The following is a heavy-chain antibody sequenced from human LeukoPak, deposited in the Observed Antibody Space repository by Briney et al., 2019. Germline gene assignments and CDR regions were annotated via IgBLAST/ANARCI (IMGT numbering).Heavy chain of an antibody. CDR2: IYSDGST. Sequence: GGSLRLSCAASGFTVSSNYMSWVRQAPGKGLEWVSVIYSDGSTYHPDSVKGRFTISRDNSKNTLYLQINSLRAEDTAVYYCARVYSGSYYDYWGQGTLVTVSS. CDR3: ARVYSGSYYDY. CDR1: GFTVSSNY. J-gene: IGHJ4*02. D-gene: IGHD1-26*01. V-gene: IGHV3-66*01.